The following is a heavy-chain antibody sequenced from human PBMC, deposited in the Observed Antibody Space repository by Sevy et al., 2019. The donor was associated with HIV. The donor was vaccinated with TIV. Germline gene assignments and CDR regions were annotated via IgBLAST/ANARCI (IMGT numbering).Heavy chain of an antibody. D-gene: IGHD4-4*01. CDR1: GHTSSDYY. Sequence: ASVKVSCKASGHTSSDYYIQWVRQAPGQGLEWMGWINSKSGATSYPQKFQGRVTMTSDTSISTAYMELSRLRSDDMAVYYCATEYSYDYWGQGTLVTVSS. CDR3: ATEYSYDY. V-gene: IGHV1-2*02. CDR2: INSKSGAT. J-gene: IGHJ4*02.